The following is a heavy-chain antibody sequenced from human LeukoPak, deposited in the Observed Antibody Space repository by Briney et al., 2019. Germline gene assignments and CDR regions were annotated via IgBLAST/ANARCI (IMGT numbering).Heavy chain of an antibody. CDR3: ARSGYGDYQNWFDS. CDR1: GGTFSSYA. J-gene: IGHJ5*01. Sequence: ASVKVSCKASGGTFSSYAISWVRQAPGQGLEWMGGIIPIFGTANYAQKFQGRVTITADKSTSTAYMELSSLRSEDTAVYYCARSGYGDYQNWFDSWGQGTLVTVSS. CDR2: IIPIFGTA. V-gene: IGHV1-69*06. D-gene: IGHD4-17*01.